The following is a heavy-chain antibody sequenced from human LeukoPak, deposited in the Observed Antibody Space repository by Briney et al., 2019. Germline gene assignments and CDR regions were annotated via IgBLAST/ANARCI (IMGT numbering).Heavy chain of an antibody. CDR2: IKHSGGST. V-gene: IGHV1-46*02. CDR1: GDILNNYH. Sequence: ASVTVSCTASGDILNNYHIHWVRQAPGQVLEWMGIIKHSGGSTTYAQKFQGRLTMTRDTSTGTVNMELSSLTSEDTAVYYCARDFSWSVDYWGQGALVTVSS. D-gene: IGHD6-13*01. J-gene: IGHJ4*02. CDR3: ARDFSWSVDY.